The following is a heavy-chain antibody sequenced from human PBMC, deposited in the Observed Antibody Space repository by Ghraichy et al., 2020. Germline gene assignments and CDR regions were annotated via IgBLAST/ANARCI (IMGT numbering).Heavy chain of an antibody. CDR1: GFTFSSYA. CDR3: AKGSRWFGELLNLNWFDP. D-gene: IGHD3-10*01. V-gene: IGHV3-23*01. CDR2: ISGSGGST. J-gene: IGHJ5*02. Sequence: GSLNISCAASGFTFSSYAMSWVRQAPGKGLEWVSAISGSGGSTYYADSVKGRFTISRDNSKNTLYLQMNSLRAEDTAVYYCAKGSRWFGELLNLNWFDPWGQGTLVTVSS.